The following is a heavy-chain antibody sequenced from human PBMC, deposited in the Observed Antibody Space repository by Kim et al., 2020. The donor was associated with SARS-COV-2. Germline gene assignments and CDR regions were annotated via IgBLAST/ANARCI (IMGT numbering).Heavy chain of an antibody. D-gene: IGHD3-16*01. CDR2: IKSKTDGGTT. Sequence: GGSLRLSCAASGFTFSNAWMSWVRQAPGKGLEWVGRIKSKTDGGTTDYAAPVKGRFTISRDDSKNTLYLQMNSLKTEDTAVYYCTTDPWDRMVTFGGVPIDYWGQGTLVTVSS. CDR1: GFTFSNAW. J-gene: IGHJ4*02. CDR3: TTDPWDRMVTFGGVPIDY. V-gene: IGHV3-15*01.